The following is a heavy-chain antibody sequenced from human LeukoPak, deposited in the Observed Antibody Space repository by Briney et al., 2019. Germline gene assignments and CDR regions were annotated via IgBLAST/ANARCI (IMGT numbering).Heavy chain of an antibody. D-gene: IGHD3-9*01. CDR3: ARGDYDILTGYRYFDY. Sequence: SQTLSLTCTVSGGSISSGGYYWSWIRQHPGKGLEGIGYIYYSGSTYYNPSLKSRVTISVDTSKNQFSLKLSSVTAADTAVYYCARGDYDILTGYRYFDYWGQGTLVTVSS. CDR1: GGSISSGGYY. J-gene: IGHJ4*02. V-gene: IGHV4-31*03. CDR2: IYYSGST.